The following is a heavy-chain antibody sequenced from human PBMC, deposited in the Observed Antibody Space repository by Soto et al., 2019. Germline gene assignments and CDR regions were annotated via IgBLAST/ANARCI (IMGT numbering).Heavy chain of an antibody. Sequence: QMQLVESGGGVVQPGTSLRLSCAASGFTFSNYAMHWVRQAPGKGLEWVTIIWYDGSDKNYGDSAKGRFTISRYNYKNTLYLQMNSLRVEDTAVYSCARDSGGDYHNYYMDVWGKGTTVTVSS. J-gene: IGHJ6*03. D-gene: IGHD4-17*01. CDR2: IWYDGSDK. V-gene: IGHV3-33*01. CDR1: GFTFSNYA. CDR3: ARDSGGDYHNYYMDV.